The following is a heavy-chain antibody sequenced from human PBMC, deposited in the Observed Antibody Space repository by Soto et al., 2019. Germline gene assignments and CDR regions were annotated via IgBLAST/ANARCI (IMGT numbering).Heavy chain of an antibody. CDR1: GFTVSNIY. J-gene: IGHJ3*02. CDR3: ATSWLTPRAFDI. V-gene: IGHV3-66*01. D-gene: IGHD5-18*01. Sequence: GGSLRLSCATSGFTVSNIYVTWVRQAPGKGLEWVSVIYAGGSTYYADSVKGRFTLSRDNSKTTFYLQMNNLRPEDTAVYYCATSWLTPRAFDIWGQGTSVTVSS. CDR2: IYAGGST.